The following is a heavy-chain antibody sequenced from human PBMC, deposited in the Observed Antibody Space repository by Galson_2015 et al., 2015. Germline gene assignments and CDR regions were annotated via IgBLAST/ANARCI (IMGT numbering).Heavy chain of an antibody. J-gene: IGHJ4*02. CDR2: INGDGSST. CDR1: GFTFSNYW. V-gene: IGHV3-74*01. CDR3: ARNFDY. Sequence: LRLSCSASGFTFSNYWMHWVRQVPGKGLVWVSRINGDGSSTSYADSVKGRFTISRDNAKSTLYLQMNSLRAEDTAVYYCARNFDYWGQGTLVTVSS.